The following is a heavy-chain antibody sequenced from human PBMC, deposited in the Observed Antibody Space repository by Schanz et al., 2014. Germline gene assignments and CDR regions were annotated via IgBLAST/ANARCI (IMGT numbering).Heavy chain of an antibody. D-gene: IGHD2-2*01. V-gene: IGHV3-21*01. Sequence: EVQLVESGGGLVKPGGSLRLSCAASGFTFSYYNMNWVRQAPGKGLEWVSSISNGGGYIYYADSVKGRFTISRDNAKNSVYLQMHSLRAEDTALYYCAKSMYSTSWAFDLWGQGAQVTVSS. CDR3: AKSMYSTSWAFDL. CDR2: ISNGGGYI. CDR1: GFTFSYYN. J-gene: IGHJ4*02.